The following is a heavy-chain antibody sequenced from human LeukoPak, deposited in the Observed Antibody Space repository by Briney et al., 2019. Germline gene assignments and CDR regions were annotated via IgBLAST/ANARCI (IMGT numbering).Heavy chain of an antibody. CDR2: IYYSGST. J-gene: IGHJ6*02. Sequence: SETLSLTCTVSGGSISSSSSYWGWIRQPPGKGLEWIGSIYYSGSTYYNPSLKSRVTISVDTSKNQFSLKLSSVTAADTAVYYCAKIDYGAYPGMDVWGQGTTVTVSS. CDR1: GGSISSSSSY. V-gene: IGHV4-39*01. D-gene: IGHD4-17*01. CDR3: AKIDYGAYPGMDV.